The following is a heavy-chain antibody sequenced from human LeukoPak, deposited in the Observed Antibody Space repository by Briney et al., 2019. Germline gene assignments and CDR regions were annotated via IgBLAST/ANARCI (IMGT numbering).Heavy chain of an antibody. J-gene: IGHJ4*02. D-gene: IGHD5-24*01. CDR2: ISYDGSNK. CDR1: GFTLSSYA. Sequence: PGGSLRLSCAASGFTLSSYAMHWVRQAPGKGLEWVAVISYDGSNKYYADSVKGRFTISRDNSKNTLYLQMNSLRAEDTAVYYCARQDGYNYYYWGQGTLVTVSS. CDR3: ARQDGYNYYY. V-gene: IGHV3-30-3*01.